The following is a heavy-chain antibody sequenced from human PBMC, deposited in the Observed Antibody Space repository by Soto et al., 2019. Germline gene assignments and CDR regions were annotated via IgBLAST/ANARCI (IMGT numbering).Heavy chain of an antibody. D-gene: IGHD3-22*01. J-gene: IGHJ3*02. CDR3: ARQWDSDSSGRGDAFDI. V-gene: IGHV4-39*01. CDR1: GGSISSSTYY. Sequence: PSETLSLTCTVSGGSISSSTYYWGCIRQPPGMGLEWIGSIYYSGNTYYNPSLKSRVTISVDTSKNQFSLKLSSVTAADTAVYYCARQWDSDSSGRGDAFDIWGQGTMVTVSS. CDR2: IYYSGNT.